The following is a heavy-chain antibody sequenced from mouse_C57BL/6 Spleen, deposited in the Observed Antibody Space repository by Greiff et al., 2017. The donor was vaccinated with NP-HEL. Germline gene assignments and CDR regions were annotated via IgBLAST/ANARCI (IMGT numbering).Heavy chain of an antibody. Sequence: QVQLQQPGAELVRPVSSLKLSCKASGYTFPRYWMHWVKQRPIQGLEWIGNIDPSDSATHYNQTFKDKATLTVDKSSSTAYMQLSSLTSEDSAVYYCARREVSYYFDYWGQGTTLTVSS. J-gene: IGHJ2*01. V-gene: IGHV1-52*01. CDR1: GYTFPRYW. CDR2: IDPSDSAT. CDR3: ARREVSYYFDY.